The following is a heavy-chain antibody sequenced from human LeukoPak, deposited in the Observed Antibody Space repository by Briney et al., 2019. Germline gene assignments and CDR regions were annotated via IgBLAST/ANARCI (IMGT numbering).Heavy chain of an antibody. J-gene: IGHJ4*02. Sequence: ASVKVSCKVSGYTLTELSMHWVRQAPGKGLEWMGGIDPEDGETIYAQKFQGRVTMTEDTSTDTAYMELSSLRSEDTAVYYCATGSPLSLEWLPYFDYWGQGTLVTVSS. CDR1: GYTLTELS. CDR2: IDPEDGET. CDR3: ATGSPLSLEWLPYFDY. V-gene: IGHV1-24*01. D-gene: IGHD5-12*01.